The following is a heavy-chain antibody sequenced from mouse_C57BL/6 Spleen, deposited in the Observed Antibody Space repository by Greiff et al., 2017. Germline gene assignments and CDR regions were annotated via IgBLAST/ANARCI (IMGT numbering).Heavy chain of an antibody. V-gene: IGHV1-50*01. CDR1: GYTFTSYW. CDR3: ARYPRQRRLPYFDY. CDR2: IGPSDSYT. Sequence: QVQLQQPGAELVKPGASVKLSCKASGYTFTSYWMQWVRQRPGQGLEWIGEIGPSDSYTNYNQKFKGKATLTVDTSSSTAYMQLSSLTSGDAAVYYCARYPRQRRLPYFDYWGQGTTLTVSS. J-gene: IGHJ2*01. D-gene: IGHD3-2*02.